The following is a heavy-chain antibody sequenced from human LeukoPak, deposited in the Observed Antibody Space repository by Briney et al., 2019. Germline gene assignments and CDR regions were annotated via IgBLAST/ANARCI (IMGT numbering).Heavy chain of an antibody. Sequence: PSETLSLTCTVSGGSISSSSYYWGWIRQPPGKGLEWIGSIYYSGSTYYNPSLKSRVTISVDTSKNQFSLKLSSVTAAGTAVYYCARHQYYDFWSGYPYYFDYWGQGTLVTVSS. CDR1: GGSISSSSYY. CDR3: ARHQYYDFWSGYPYYFDY. D-gene: IGHD3-3*01. CDR2: IYYSGST. V-gene: IGHV4-39*01. J-gene: IGHJ4*02.